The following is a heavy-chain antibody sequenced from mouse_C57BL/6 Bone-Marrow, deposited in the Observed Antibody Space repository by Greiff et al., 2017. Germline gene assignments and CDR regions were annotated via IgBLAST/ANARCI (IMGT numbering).Heavy chain of an antibody. CDR3: ARYDWYFDV. CDR1: GYTFTDYY. Sequence: EVKLKESGPVLVKPGASVKMSCKASGYTFTDYYMNWVKQSHGKSLEWIGVINPYNGGTSYNQKFKGKATLTVDKSSSTAYMELNSLTSEDSAVYYCARYDWYFDVWGTGTTVTVSS. CDR2: INPYNGGT. J-gene: IGHJ1*03. V-gene: IGHV1-19*01.